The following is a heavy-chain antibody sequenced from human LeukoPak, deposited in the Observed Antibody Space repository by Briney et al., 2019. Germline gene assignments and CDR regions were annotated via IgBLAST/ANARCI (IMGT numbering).Heavy chain of an antibody. CDR1: GYTFTSYD. Sequence: ASVEVSCKASGYTFTSYDINWVRQATGQGLEWMGWMNPNSGNTGYAQKFQGRVTMTRNTSISTAYMELSSLRSEDTAVYYCARSREYDFWSGYYLAEKTEYFQHWGQGTLVTVSS. CDR3: ARSREYDFWSGYYLAEKTEYFQH. D-gene: IGHD3-3*01. CDR2: MNPNSGNT. V-gene: IGHV1-8*01. J-gene: IGHJ1*01.